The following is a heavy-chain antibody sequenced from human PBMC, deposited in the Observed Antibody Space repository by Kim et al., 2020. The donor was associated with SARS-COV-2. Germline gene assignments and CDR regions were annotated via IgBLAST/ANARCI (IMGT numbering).Heavy chain of an antibody. Sequence: SETLSLTCAVSGGSISSSNWWSWVRQPPGKGLECIGEIYHSGSTNYNPSLKSRVTISVDKSKNQFSLKLSSVTAADTALYYCARFVSITMVRGVPDYYYYGMDVWGQGTTVTVSS. CDR2: IYHSGST. D-gene: IGHD3-10*01. CDR3: ARFVSITMVRGVPDYYYYGMDV. CDR1: GGSISSSNW. J-gene: IGHJ6*02. V-gene: IGHV4-4*02.